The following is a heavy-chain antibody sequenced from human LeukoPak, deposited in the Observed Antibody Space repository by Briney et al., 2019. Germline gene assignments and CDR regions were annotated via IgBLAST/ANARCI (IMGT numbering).Heavy chain of an antibody. CDR3: AKDMNDFWSGYSSFDY. CDR1: GFTFDDYA. CDR2: ISEDGGST. J-gene: IGHJ4*02. V-gene: IGHV3-43*02. D-gene: IGHD3-3*01. Sequence: GGSLRLSCAASGFTFDDYAMHWVRQAPGKGLEWVSLISEDGGSTYYADSVKGRFTISRDNSKNSLYLQMNSLRTEDTALYYCAKDMNDFWSGYSSFDYWGQGTLVTVSS.